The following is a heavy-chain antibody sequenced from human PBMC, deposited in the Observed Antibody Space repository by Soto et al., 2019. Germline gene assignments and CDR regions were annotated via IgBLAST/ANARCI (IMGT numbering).Heavy chain of an antibody. Sequence: SEILSLTCTVSGGSISSYYWSWIRQPPGKGLEWIGYIYYSGSTNYNPSLKSRVTISVDTSKNQFSLKLSSVTAADTAVYYCARVVYSGYDWGTYYFDYWGQGTLVTVSS. CDR1: GGSISSYY. D-gene: IGHD5-12*01. CDR3: ARVVYSGYDWGTYYFDY. CDR2: IYYSGST. J-gene: IGHJ4*02. V-gene: IGHV4-59*01.